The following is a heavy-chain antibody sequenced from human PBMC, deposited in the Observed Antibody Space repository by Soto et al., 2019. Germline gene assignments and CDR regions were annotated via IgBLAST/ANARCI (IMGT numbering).Heavy chain of an antibody. CDR2: IYYNGST. D-gene: IGHD3-3*01. Sequence: QVQLQESGPGLVKASQTLSLTCTVSGGSISSGGYYWSWIRQHPGKGLEWIGYIYYNGSTYYSPSLKSRVTISVDTSKTQFSLKLTSVTAADTAVYHCARVSSGDFWSGSYAFDIWGQGTMVTVSS. V-gene: IGHV4-31*03. CDR3: ARVSSGDFWSGSYAFDI. CDR1: GGSISSGGYY. J-gene: IGHJ3*02.